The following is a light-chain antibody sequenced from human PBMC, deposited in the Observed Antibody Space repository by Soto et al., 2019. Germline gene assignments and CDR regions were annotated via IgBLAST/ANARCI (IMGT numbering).Light chain of an antibody. CDR1: QSVSSSY. Sequence: EIVLTQSPCTLSLSPGERATLSCRASQSVSSSYLAWYQQKPGRAPRLLIYGASTRATGIPARFSGSGSGTEFTLTISSLQSEDFAVYYCQQYNNWPPETFGQGTKVDNK. V-gene: IGKV3-15*01. CDR3: QQYNNWPPET. CDR2: GAS. J-gene: IGKJ1*01.